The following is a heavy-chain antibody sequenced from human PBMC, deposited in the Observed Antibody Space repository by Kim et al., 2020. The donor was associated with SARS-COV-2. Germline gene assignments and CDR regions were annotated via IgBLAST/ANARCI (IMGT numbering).Heavy chain of an antibody. J-gene: IGHJ6*02. CDR3: ARGVLGVSRRYYYYGMDV. CDR2: ISAYNGNT. Sequence: ASVKVSCKASGYTFTSYGISWVRQAPGQGLEWMGWISAYNGNTNYAQKLQGRVTMTTDTSTSTAYMELRSLRSDDTAVYYCARGVLGVSRRYYYYGMDVWGQGTTVTVSS. V-gene: IGHV1-18*01. CDR1: GYTFTSYG. D-gene: IGHD3-16*01.